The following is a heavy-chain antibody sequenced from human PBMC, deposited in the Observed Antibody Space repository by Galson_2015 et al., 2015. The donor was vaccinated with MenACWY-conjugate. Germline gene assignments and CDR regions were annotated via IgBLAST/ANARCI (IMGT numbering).Heavy chain of an antibody. CDR2: IYLGGPT. V-gene: IGHV4-38-2*02. CDR3: ARAERGEGASPGGCHDAVHI. CDR1: GYSISSGYF. Sequence: ETLSLACRVSGYSISSGYFWGWIRRPPGKGLEWIGSIYLGGPTYHNASSKSRVSISVDKSKNQFFLRVISVTAADTAVYYCARAERGEGASPGGCHDAVHIWGQGTVVTVSS. J-gene: IGHJ3*02. D-gene: IGHD3-16*01.